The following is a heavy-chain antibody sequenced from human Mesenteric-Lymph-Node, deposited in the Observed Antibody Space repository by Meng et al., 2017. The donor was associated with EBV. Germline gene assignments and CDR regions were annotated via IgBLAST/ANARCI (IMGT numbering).Heavy chain of an antibody. CDR2: ISGANGNT. Sequence: QVELVQSGVELNTPGASVKVFCKASGYTFSHHGITWVRQAPGQVFECMGWISGANGNTNYAQKFQGRVTMTTDTSTSTANMELKSLNTDDTAIYYCARGHPYYDSSGSDFWGQGTLVTVSS. CDR1: GYTFSHHG. D-gene: IGHD3-22*01. J-gene: IGHJ4*02. CDR3: ARGHPYYDSSGSDF. V-gene: IGHV1-18*01.